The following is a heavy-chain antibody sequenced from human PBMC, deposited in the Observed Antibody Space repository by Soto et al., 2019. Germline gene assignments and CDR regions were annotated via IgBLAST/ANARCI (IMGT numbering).Heavy chain of an antibody. CDR2: IWYDGSNK. V-gene: IGHV3-33*01. CDR1: GFTFSSYG. CDR3: AREVPYYDVMDV. J-gene: IGHJ6*02. Sequence: QVQLVESGGGVVQPGRSLRLSCAASGFTFSSYGMHWVRQAPGKGLEWVAVIWYDGSNKYYADYVKGRFTISRDNSKHTRYLQMNSLRAEDMAVYYCAREVPYYDVMDVRGQGTTVTVSS.